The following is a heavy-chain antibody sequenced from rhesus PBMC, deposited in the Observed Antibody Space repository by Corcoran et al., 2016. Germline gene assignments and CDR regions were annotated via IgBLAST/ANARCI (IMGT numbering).Heavy chain of an antibody. CDR3: ARGVVAAAGIFDY. D-gene: IGHD6-31*01. Sequence: QVTLKESGPALVKPTQTLTLTCTFSGFSPSTSGIRVSWIRQPPGKALEWLARIDWDDDKYYSTSLKSRLTISKDTSKNPVVLTMTHMDPVDTATYYCARGVVAAAGIFDYWGQGVLVTVSS. CDR1: GFSPSTSGIR. CDR2: IDWDDDK. V-gene: IGHV2S2*01. J-gene: IGHJ4*01.